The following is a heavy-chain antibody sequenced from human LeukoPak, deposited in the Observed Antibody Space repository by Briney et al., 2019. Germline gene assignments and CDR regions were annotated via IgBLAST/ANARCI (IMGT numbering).Heavy chain of an antibody. CDR1: GLTFSSYA. J-gene: IGHJ4*02. D-gene: IGHD5-18*01. V-gene: IGHV3-23*01. CDR2: ISGSGGST. CDR3: AKVAGYSYGRDYFDY. Sequence: GGSLRLSCAASGLTFSSYAMSWVRQAPGKGLEWVSAISGSGGSTYYADSVKGRFTISRDNSKNTLYLQMNSLRAEDTAVYYCAKVAGYSYGRDYFDYWGQGTLVTVSS.